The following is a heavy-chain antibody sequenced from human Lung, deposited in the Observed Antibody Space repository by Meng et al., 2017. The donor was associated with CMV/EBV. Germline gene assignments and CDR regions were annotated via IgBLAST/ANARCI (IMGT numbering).Heavy chain of an antibody. CDR1: GFTFSSYA. Sequence: QGPLVGCGGSVVRPGRSLRLSCSASGFTFSSYAMHWVRQAPGKGLEWVAVISYDGSNKYYADSVKGRFTISRDNSKNTLYLQMNSLRAEDTAVYYCARDDSSSWGQGTLVTVSS. V-gene: IGHV3-30-3*01. D-gene: IGHD3-22*01. CDR2: ISYDGSNK. J-gene: IGHJ5*02. CDR3: ARDDSSS.